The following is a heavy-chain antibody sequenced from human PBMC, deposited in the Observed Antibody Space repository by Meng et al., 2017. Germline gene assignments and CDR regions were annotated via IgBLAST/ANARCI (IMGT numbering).Heavy chain of an antibody. CDR1: GFTVSSNY. J-gene: IGHJ4*02. D-gene: IGHD4-23*01. CDR3: ARVRGGKTEEYYFDD. CDR2: IYSGGST. V-gene: IGHV3-66*02. Sequence: GGSLRLSCAASGFTVSSNYMSWVRQAPGKGLEWVSVIYSGGSTYYADSVKGRFTISRDNSKNTLYLQMNSLRAEDTAVYYCARVRGGKTEEYYFDDWGQGTLVTVSS.